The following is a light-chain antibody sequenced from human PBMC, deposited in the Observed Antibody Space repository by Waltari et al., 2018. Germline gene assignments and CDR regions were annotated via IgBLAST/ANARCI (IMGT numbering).Light chain of an antibody. J-gene: IGLJ3*02. CDR1: SSEVGGNDY. CDR3: SSYAGKYV. V-gene: IGLV2-8*01. CDR2: EVY. Sequence: QSALTQFPSASGSPGQSVTISCTRTSSEVGGNDYISWYQQPPGKAPKVIIYEVYKRPSGVPDRFSGSKSGNTASLTVSGLQAEDEANYYCSSYAGKYVFGGGTKLTVL.